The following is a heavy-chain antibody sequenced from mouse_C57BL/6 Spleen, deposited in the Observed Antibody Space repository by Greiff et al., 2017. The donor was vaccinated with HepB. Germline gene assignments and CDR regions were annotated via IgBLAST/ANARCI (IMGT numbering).Heavy chain of an antibody. D-gene: IGHD2-3*01. Sequence: VQLQQPGAELVKPGASVKLSCKASGYTFTSYWMQWVKQRPGHGLEWIGEIDPSDSYNNYNQKFKGKATLTVDTSSSTAYMQLSSLTSEDSAVYYCARGGIYDGYYVYFDVWGTGTTVTVSS. CDR3: ARGGIYDGYYVYFDV. V-gene: IGHV1-50*01. J-gene: IGHJ1*03. CDR1: GYTFTSYW. CDR2: IDPSDSYN.